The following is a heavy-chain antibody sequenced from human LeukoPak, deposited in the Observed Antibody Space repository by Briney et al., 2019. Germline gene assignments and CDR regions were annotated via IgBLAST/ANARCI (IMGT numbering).Heavy chain of an antibody. CDR1: GGSISSYY. CDR2: IYYSGST. Sequence: SETLSLTCTVSGGSISSYYWSWIRQPPGKGLEWIGYIYYSGSTNYNPSLKSRVTISVDTSKNQFSLKLSSVTAADTAVYYCARAEVHPDFYDTSGGFDYWGQGTLVTVSS. V-gene: IGHV4-59*01. D-gene: IGHD3-22*01. J-gene: IGHJ4*02. CDR3: ARAEVHPDFYDTSGGFDY.